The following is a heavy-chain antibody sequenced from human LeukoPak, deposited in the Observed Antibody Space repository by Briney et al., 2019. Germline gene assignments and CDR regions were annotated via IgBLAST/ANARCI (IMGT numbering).Heavy chain of an antibody. CDR3: ARLGDHYHWNLDL. Sequence: GGSLRLSCAASGFTIAIKYMNWVRQAPGKGLEWVSIIYSGATTYYADFVRGRFTISRDTSKNTVSLQMNSLRAEDTAVYFCARLGDHYHWNLDLWGRGTLVTVSS. CDR2: IYSGATT. J-gene: IGHJ2*01. CDR1: GFTIAIKY. V-gene: IGHV3-53*01. D-gene: IGHD3-10*01.